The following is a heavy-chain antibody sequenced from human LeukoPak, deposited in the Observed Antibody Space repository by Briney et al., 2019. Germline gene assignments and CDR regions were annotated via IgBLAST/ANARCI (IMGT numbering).Heavy chain of an antibody. Sequence: GASVKVSCKASGYTFITYYIQWVRQAPGQGLEWMGIINPSGGSTIYAQKFQGRLTMTRDMSTSTVYMELSSLRSEDTAVYYCARNVGSGFDYWGQGALVTVSS. J-gene: IGHJ4*02. CDR1: GYTFITYY. V-gene: IGHV1-46*01. D-gene: IGHD2-15*01. CDR3: ARNVGSGFDY. CDR2: INPSGGST.